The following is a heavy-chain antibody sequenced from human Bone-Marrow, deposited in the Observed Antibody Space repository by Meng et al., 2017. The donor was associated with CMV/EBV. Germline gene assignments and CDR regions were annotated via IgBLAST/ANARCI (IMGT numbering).Heavy chain of an antibody. CDR2: IYYSGST. D-gene: IGHD5-24*01. V-gene: IGHV4-38-2*02. CDR1: GYSISSGYY. J-gene: IGHJ6*02. Sequence: GSLRLSCTASGYSISSGYYWGWIRQPPGKGLEWIGSIYYSGSTYYNPSLKSRVTISVDTSKNQFSLKLSAVTAEDTAVYYCARDRDGEMGTIRDYYGMDVWGQGTTVTVSS. CDR3: ARDRDGEMGTIRDYYGMDV.